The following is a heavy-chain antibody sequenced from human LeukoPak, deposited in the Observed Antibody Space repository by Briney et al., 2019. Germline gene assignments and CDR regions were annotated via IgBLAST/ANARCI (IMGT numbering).Heavy chain of an antibody. CDR1: GGSMKTPGHY. J-gene: IGHJ3*01. CDR2: MFYSGST. D-gene: IGHD1/OR15-1a*01. Sequence: PSETLSLTCSVSGGSMKTPGHYWDWIRQSPGEGLEWIGSMFYSGSTYFNPSLRRRVTISGDTSTNRISLSLTSVTAADTAVYYCARRNTEVPDTLPLNAFDVWGQGATVIVSS. V-gene: IGHV4-39*01. CDR3: ARRNTEVPDTLPLNAFDV.